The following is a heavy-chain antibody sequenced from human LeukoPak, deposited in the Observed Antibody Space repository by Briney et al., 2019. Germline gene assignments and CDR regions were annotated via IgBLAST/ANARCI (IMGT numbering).Heavy chain of an antibody. J-gene: IGHJ4*02. CDR2: ISSSSSTI. Sequence: PGGPLRLSCAASGFTFSSYSMNWVRQAPGKGLEGVSYISSSSSTIYYADSVKGRFTISRDNAKNSLYLQMNSLRAEDTAMYYCARLLPGYSSSSNDFDYWGQGTLVTVSS. D-gene: IGHD6-6*01. CDR3: ARLLPGYSSSSNDFDY. CDR1: GFTFSSYS. V-gene: IGHV3-48*04.